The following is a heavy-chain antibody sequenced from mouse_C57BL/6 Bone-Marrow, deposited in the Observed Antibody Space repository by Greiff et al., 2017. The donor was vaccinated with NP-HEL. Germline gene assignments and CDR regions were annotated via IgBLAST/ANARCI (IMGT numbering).Heavy chain of an antibody. V-gene: IGHV1-54*01. CDR3: ARGPYYYGSSYFAY. J-gene: IGHJ3*01. D-gene: IGHD1-1*01. Sequence: QVQLQQSGAELVRPGTSVKVSCKASGYAFTNYLIEWVKQRPGQGLEWIGEINPGSGGTNYNEKFKGKATLTADKSSSTAYMQLSSLTSEASAVYFCARGPYYYGSSYFAYWGQGTLVTVSA. CDR2: INPGSGGT. CDR1: GYAFTNYL.